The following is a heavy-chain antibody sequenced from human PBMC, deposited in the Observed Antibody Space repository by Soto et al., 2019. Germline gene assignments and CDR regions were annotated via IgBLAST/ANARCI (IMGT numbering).Heavy chain of an antibody. J-gene: IGHJ4*02. Sequence: QVQLVQSGAEVKKPGASVKVSCKASGYAFTSYGISWVRQAPGQGLEWMGWISAYNGNTNYAQKLQGRVTMTTDTSTSTAYMELRSLRSDDTAVYYCARDHWDDFWSGYTGDYWGQGTLVTVSS. CDR1: GYAFTSYG. V-gene: IGHV1-18*01. D-gene: IGHD3-3*01. CDR2: ISAYNGNT. CDR3: ARDHWDDFWSGYTGDY.